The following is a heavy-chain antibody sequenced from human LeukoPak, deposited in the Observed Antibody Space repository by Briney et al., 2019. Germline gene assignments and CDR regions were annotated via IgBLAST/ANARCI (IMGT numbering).Heavy chain of an antibody. CDR2: IIPIFGTA. J-gene: IGHJ4*02. Sequence: ASVKVSCKASGYTFSGYYIHWVRQAPGQGLEWMGGIIPIFGTANYAQKFQGRVTITADESTSTAYMELSSLRSEDTAVYYCAGGRGYSYAPFDYWGQGTLVTVSS. CDR3: AGGRGYSYAPFDY. D-gene: IGHD5-18*01. V-gene: IGHV1-69*13. CDR1: GYTFSGYY.